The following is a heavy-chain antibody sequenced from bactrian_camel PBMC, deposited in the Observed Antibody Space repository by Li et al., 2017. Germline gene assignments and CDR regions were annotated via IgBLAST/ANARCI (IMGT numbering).Heavy chain of an antibody. CDR1: GFTHSRYY. J-gene: IGHJ4*01. CDR2: IYIGGGTQ. D-gene: IGHD2*01. Sequence: HVQLVESGGGSVQAGGSLRLSCSASGFTHSRYYMGWFRQSPGKEREEVATIYIGGGTQHYAASVKGRATLYRDNAKKTLHLQMNSLKSEDTAKYYCAFLGGYCDTPRLRESGYDYWGQGTQVTVS. CDR3: AFLGGYCDTPRLRESGYDY. V-gene: IGHV3S1*01.